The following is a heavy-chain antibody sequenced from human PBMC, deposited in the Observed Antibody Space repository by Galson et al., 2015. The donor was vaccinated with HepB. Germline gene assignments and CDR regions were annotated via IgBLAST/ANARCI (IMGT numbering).Heavy chain of an antibody. CDR1: GGSFSGYY. Sequence: ETLSLTCAVYGGSFSGYYWSWIRQPPGKGLEWIGEINHSGSTNYNPSLKSRVTISVDTSKNQFSLKLSSVTAADTAVYHCARVGLAAAESRRKAPERENAFDVWGQGTMVTVSS. CDR3: ARVGLAAAESRRKAPERENAFDV. D-gene: IGHD6-13*01. J-gene: IGHJ3*01. V-gene: IGHV4-34*01. CDR2: INHSGST.